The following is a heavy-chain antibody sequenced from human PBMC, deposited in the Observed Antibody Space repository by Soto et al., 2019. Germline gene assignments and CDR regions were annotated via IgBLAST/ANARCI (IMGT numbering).Heavy chain of an antibody. CDR3: ARVSGARGGYYDSSGYSAIDDAFDI. CDR2: MNPNSGNT. Sequence: GASVKVSCKASGYAFTSYDINWVRQSTGQGLEWMGWMNPNSGNTGYAQKFQGRVTMTRNTSISTAYMELSSLRSEDTAVYYCARVSGARGGYYDSSGYSAIDDAFDIWGQGTMVTVSS. D-gene: IGHD3-22*01. CDR1: GYAFTSYD. J-gene: IGHJ3*02. V-gene: IGHV1-8*01.